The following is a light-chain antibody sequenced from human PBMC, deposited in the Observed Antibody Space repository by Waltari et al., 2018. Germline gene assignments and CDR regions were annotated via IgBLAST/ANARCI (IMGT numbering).Light chain of an antibody. V-gene: IGLV2-14*01. CDR1: RSDVGFYNY. CDR2: DVS. J-gene: IGLJ3*02. Sequence: QSALTQPASVSGSPGQSITIYCPGTRSDVGFYNYVSWYQQHPGKAPKLMIYDVSERPSGVSNRFSGSKSGNTASLTISGLQADDEADYYCNSYAGSSSWVFGGGTKLTVL. CDR3: NSYAGSSSWV.